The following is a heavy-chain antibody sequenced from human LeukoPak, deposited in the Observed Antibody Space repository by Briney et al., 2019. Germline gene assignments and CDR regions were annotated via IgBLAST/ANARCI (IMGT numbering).Heavy chain of an antibody. CDR2: INHSGST. V-gene: IGHV4-34*01. CDR3: ARVLLWFGGFDY. Sequence: SETLSLTCAVYXXSFSGYYWSWIRQPPGKGLEWIGEINHSGSTNYNPSLKSRATISVDTSKNQFSLKLSSVTAADTAVYHCARVLLWFGGFDYWGQGTLVTVSS. D-gene: IGHD3-10*01. J-gene: IGHJ4*02. CDR1: XXSFSGYY.